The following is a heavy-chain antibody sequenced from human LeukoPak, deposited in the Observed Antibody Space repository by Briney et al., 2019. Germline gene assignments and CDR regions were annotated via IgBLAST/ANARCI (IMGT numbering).Heavy chain of an antibody. CDR3: AKRLVSSLGFDY. CDR2: ISWNSGSI. Sequence: GRSLRLSCAASGFTFDDYAMHWVRQAPGKGLEWVSGISWNSGSIGYADSVKGRFTISRDNAKNSLYLQMNSLRAEDTALYYCAKRLVSSLGFDYWGQGTLVTVSS. J-gene: IGHJ4*02. CDR1: GFTFDDYA. V-gene: IGHV3-9*01. D-gene: IGHD6-25*01.